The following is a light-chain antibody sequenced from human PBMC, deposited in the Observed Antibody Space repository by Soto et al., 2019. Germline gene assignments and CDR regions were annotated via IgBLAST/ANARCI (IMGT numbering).Light chain of an antibody. Sequence: TLSASVGGIFTITFRESQSINIWLACYQQKPGKSPKLLIYDDSSLQSGVTSRLRGSTSGTEFTLNIRSLQPDDFTTYYCQHSNIYSRPFG. V-gene: IGKV1-5*01. CDR3: QHSNIYSRP. CDR1: QSINIW. CDR2: DDS. J-gene: IGKJ2*01.